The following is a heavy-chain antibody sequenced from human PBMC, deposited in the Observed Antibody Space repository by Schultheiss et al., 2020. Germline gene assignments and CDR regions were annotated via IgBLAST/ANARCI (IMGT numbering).Heavy chain of an antibody. Sequence: SQTLSLTCNVSGGSINSYYWNWIRQPPGKGLEWIGYIYHSGSTNYNPSLKRRVTISLDTSKTQFSLKLRSVHAADTAVYYCARGEGYSGKPLDVFDMWGPGTMVTVSS. J-gene: IGHJ3*02. V-gene: IGHV4-59*01. CDR1: GGSINSYY. D-gene: IGHD1-26*01. CDR3: ARGEGYSGKPLDVFDM. CDR2: IYHSGST.